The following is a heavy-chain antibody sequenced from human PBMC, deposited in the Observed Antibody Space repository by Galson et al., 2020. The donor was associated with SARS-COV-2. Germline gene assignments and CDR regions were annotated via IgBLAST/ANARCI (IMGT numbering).Heavy chain of an antibody. CDR1: GYRFDSYG. V-gene: IGHV1-18*01. Sequence: GESLKISCKASGYRFDSYGINWVRQAPGQGPEWMGWIHPSDNRTNYAQRFQDRLTMVTDTSRGFVYMELRSLGPDDTATYYCARDSREGGTGWRYNWFDPWGQGSLVIVSS. CDR3: ARDSREGGTGWRYNWFDP. J-gene: IGHJ5*02. D-gene: IGHD6-19*01. CDR2: IHPSDNRT.